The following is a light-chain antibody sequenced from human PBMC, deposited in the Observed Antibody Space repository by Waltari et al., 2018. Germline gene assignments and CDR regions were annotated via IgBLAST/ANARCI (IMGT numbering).Light chain of an antibody. J-gene: IGKJ2*01. V-gene: IGKV3-15*01. CDR3: QQYNNWRT. CDR1: QSIARN. CDR2: GAS. Sequence: EVLMTQSPATLSVSPGERATLSCRASQSIARNLAWYQQKPGQPPRLLISGASTRATGVPDRFSGSGSGTDFTLTISSLQSEDFAVYYCQQYNNWRTFGQGTKVEIK.